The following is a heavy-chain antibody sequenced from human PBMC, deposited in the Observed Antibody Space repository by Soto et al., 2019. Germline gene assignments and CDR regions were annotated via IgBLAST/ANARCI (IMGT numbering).Heavy chain of an antibody. D-gene: IGHD3-16*02. J-gene: IGHJ4*02. Sequence: ASVKASCKVSGYTLTELSMHWVRQAPGKGLEWMGGFDPEDGETIYAQKFQGRVTMTEDTSTDTAYMELSSLRSEDTAVYYCATDRRITFGGVIVTIDYWGQGTLVTVSS. CDR2: FDPEDGET. V-gene: IGHV1-24*01. CDR3: ATDRRITFGGVIVTIDY. CDR1: GYTLTELS.